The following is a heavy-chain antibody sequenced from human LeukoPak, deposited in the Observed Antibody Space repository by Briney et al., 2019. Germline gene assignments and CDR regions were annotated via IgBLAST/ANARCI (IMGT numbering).Heavy chain of an antibody. Sequence: GGSLRLSCAASGFTFSDYYMSWIRQAPGKGLDWVSYISSSGSTIYYADSVKGRFTISRDNAKNSLYLEMNSLRAEDTAVYYCARGLYSSSWYEGTGGGGYWGQGTLVTVSS. D-gene: IGHD6-13*01. CDR2: ISSSGSTI. CDR1: GFTFSDYY. CDR3: ARGLYSSSWYEGTGGGGY. J-gene: IGHJ4*02. V-gene: IGHV3-11*01.